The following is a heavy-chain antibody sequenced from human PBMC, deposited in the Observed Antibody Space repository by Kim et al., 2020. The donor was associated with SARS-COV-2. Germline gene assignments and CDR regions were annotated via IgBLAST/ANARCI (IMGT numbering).Heavy chain of an antibody. J-gene: IGHJ1*01. CDR1: GFTFSNYW. CDR3: ARTAWYVQY. V-gene: IGHV3-7*03. CDR2: IKQDGSER. Sequence: GGSLRLSCAASGFTFSNYWMTWVRQAPGKGLEWVANIKQDGSERALVDSVKGRFTISRDNANNFLYLQMNSLRAEDTAVYYCARTAWYVQYWSQGTLVTV.